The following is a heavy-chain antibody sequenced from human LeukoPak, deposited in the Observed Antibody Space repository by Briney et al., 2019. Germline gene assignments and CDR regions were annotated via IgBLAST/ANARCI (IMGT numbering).Heavy chain of an antibody. CDR1: GGSISSSSYY. CDR3: ARDPITIPSYGMDV. D-gene: IGHD3-9*01. Sequence: SETLSLTCTVSGGSISSSSYYWGWIRQPPGKGLEWIGSIYYSGSTYYNPSLKSRVTISVDTSKNQFSLKLSSVTAADTAVYYCARDPITIPSYGMDVWGQGTTVTVSS. V-gene: IGHV4-39*07. CDR2: IYYSGST. J-gene: IGHJ6*02.